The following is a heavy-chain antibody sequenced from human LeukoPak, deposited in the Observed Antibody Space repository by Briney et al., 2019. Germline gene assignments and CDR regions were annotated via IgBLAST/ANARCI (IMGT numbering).Heavy chain of an antibody. Sequence: SVKVSCKASGYTFTGYYMHWVRQAPGQGLEWMGWINPNSGGTNYAQKFQGRVTMTRDTSISTAYMELSRLRSDDTAVYYCARNIVGATTGTLYYYYYMDVWGKGTTVTVSS. J-gene: IGHJ6*03. CDR3: ARNIVGATTGTLYYYYYMDV. D-gene: IGHD1-26*01. CDR2: INPNSGGT. CDR1: GYTFTGYY. V-gene: IGHV1-2*02.